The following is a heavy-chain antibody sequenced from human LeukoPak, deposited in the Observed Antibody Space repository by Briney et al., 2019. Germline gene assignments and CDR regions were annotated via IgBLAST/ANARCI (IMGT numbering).Heavy chain of an antibody. D-gene: IGHD3-10*01. J-gene: IGHJ5*02. CDR1: GYTFTSYG. CDR3: ARALYYYGSGSYSWWFDP. Sequence: GASVKVSCKASGYTFTSYGIGWVRQAPGQGLEWMGWISAYNGNTNYAQKLQGRVTMTTDTSTSTAYMELRSLRSDDTAVYYCARALYYYGSGSYSWWFDPWGQGTLVTVSS. V-gene: IGHV1-18*01. CDR2: ISAYNGNT.